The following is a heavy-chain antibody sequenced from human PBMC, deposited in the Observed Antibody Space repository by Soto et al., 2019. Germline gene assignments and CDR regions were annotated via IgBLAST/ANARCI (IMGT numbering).Heavy chain of an antibody. CDR1: GGTFSSYA. J-gene: IGHJ5*02. CDR3: ASLSSLRFWEWLNP. D-gene: IGHD3-3*01. V-gene: IGHV1-69*12. CDR2: IIPIFGTA. Sequence: QVQLVQSGAEVQKPGSSVTVSCKASGGTFSSYAISWVRQAPGQGLEWMGGIIPIFGTANYAQKFQGSVTITADESTSTAYMELSSLRSEDTAVYYCASLSSLRFWEWLNPWGQGTLGTVSA.